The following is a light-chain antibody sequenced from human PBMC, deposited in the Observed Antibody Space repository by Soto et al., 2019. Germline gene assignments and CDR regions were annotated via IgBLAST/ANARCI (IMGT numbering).Light chain of an antibody. V-gene: IGLV2-14*01. CDR3: CSYTTSNTRQIV. J-gene: IGLJ1*01. CDR1: SSDVGGYNY. CDR2: DVS. Sequence: QSVLTQPASVSGSPGQSITISCTGTSSDVGGYNYVSWYQQQPGKAPKFMIYDVSNRPSGVSNRFSGFKSGNTASLTISGLQAEDEADYYCCSYTTSNTRQIVFGTGTKLTVL.